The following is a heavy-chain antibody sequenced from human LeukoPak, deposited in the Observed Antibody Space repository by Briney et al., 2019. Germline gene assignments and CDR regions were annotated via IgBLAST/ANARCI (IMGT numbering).Heavy chain of an antibody. CDR1: GFTFSSTW. D-gene: IGHD2-15*01. Sequence: PGGSLRLSCAASGFTFSSTWMHWVRQAPGKGLVWVSRINSDGSSTYYADSVKGRFTISRDNSKNTLYLQMNSLRAEDTAVYYCAKSGLNRFDYWGQGTLVTVSS. J-gene: IGHJ4*02. CDR3: AKSGLNRFDY. V-gene: IGHV3-74*01. CDR2: INSDGSST.